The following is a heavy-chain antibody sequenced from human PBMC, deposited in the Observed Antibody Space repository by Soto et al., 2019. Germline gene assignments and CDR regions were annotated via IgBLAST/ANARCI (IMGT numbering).Heavy chain of an antibody. J-gene: IGHJ3*02. D-gene: IGHD2-21*02. CDR3: ARDRAHCGGDCYSGAFDI. CDR2: ISSSSSYI. V-gene: IGHV3-21*01. CDR1: GFTFSSYS. Sequence: GGSLRLSCAASGFTFSSYSMNWARQAPGKGLEWVSSISSSSSYIYYADSVKGRFTISRDNAKNSLYLQMNSLRAEDTAVYYCARDRAHCGGDCYSGAFDIWGQGTMVTVSS.